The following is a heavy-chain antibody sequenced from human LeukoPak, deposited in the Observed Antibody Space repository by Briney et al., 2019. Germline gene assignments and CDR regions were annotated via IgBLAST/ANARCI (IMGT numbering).Heavy chain of an antibody. CDR2: TSYDGSNK. CDR3: AIWSSGWQFDY. CDR1: GFTFSNYA. J-gene: IGHJ4*02. D-gene: IGHD6-19*01. V-gene: IGHV3-30-3*01. Sequence: GGSLRLSCVTSGFTFSNYAMHWVRQAPGKGLEWVAVTSYDGSNKDYADSVKGRFTISRDNSKNTLYLQMNSLRAEDTAVYYCAIWSSGWQFDYWGPGTLVTLSS.